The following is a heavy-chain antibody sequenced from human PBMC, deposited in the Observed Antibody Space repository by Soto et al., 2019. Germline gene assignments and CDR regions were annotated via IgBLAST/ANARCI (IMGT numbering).Heavy chain of an antibody. CDR2: ISAYNGNT. CDR1: CLTLSSYW. V-gene: IGHV1-18*01. CDR3: ARDPYSSSWYNH. D-gene: IGHD6-13*01. J-gene: IGHJ5*02. Sequence: GPGKGSFKASCLTLSSYWISWGRKAPGQGLEWMGWISAYNGNTNYAQKLQGRVTMTTDTSTSTAYMELRSLRSDDTAVYYCARDPYSSSWYNHWGQGTLVTVSS.